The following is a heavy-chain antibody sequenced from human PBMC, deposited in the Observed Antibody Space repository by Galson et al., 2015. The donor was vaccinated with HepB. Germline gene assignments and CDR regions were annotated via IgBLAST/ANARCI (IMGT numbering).Heavy chain of an antibody. D-gene: IGHD3-22*01. CDR3: TRPPHPYYYDSSGRNNYYYYYMDV. J-gene: IGHJ6*03. CDR2: IRSKANSYAT. Sequence: SLRLSCAASGFTFSGSAMHWVRQASGKGLEWVGRIRSKANSYATAYAASVKGRFTISRDDSKNTAYLQMNSLKTEDTAVYYCTRPPHPYYYDSSGRNNYYYYYMDVWGKGTTVTVSS. V-gene: IGHV3-73*01. CDR1: GFTFSGSA.